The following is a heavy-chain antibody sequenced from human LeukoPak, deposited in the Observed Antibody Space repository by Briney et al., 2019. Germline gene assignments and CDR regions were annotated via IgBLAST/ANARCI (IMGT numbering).Heavy chain of an antibody. J-gene: IGHJ4*02. Sequence: GGSPRLSCAASGFTFSSYAMSWVRQAPGKGLEWVSYISSSGSTIYYADSVKGRFTISRDNAKNSLYLQMNSLRAEDTAVYYCAREGYCSSTSCYTGGYYFDYWGQGTLVTVSS. CDR3: AREGYCSSTSCYTGGYYFDY. V-gene: IGHV3-48*04. CDR1: GFTFSSYA. CDR2: ISSSGSTI. D-gene: IGHD2-2*02.